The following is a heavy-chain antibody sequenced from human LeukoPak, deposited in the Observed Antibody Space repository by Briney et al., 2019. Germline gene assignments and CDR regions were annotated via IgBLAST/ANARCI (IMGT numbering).Heavy chain of an antibody. J-gene: IGHJ4*02. CDR1: GFTFSSYG. D-gene: IGHD4-23*01. CDR3: ARDRSARTTVVTPGY. V-gene: IGHV3-33*01. CDR2: IWYDGSNK. Sequence: GGSLRLSCAASGFTFSSYGMHWVRQAPGKGLEWVAVIWYDGSNKYYADSVKGRFTISRDNSKNTLYLQMNSLRAEDTAVYYCARDRSARTTVVTPGYWGQGTLVTVSS.